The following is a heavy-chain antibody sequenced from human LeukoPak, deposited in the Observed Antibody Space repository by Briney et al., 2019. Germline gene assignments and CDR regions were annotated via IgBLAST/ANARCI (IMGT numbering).Heavy chain of an antibody. CDR1: GGSISSGDYY. CDR3: ARGTYYYDSSGYYYVGPLDY. CDR2: IYYSGST. J-gene: IGHJ4*02. D-gene: IGHD3-22*01. Sequence: SETLSLTCTVSGGSISSGDYYWSWIRQPPGKGLEWIGYIYYSGSTNYNPSLKSRVTISVDTSKNQFSLKLSSVTAADTAVYYCARGTYYYDSSGYYYVGPLDYWGQGTLLTVSS. V-gene: IGHV4-61*08.